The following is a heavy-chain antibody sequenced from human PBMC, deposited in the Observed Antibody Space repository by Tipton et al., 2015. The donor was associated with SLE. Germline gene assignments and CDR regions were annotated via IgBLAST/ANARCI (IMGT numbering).Heavy chain of an antibody. CDR1: GGSFSGYY. V-gene: IGHV4-34*01. Sequence: TLSLTCAVYGGSFSGYYWSWIRQPPGKGLEWIGEINHSGSTNYNPSLKSRVTISVDTSKNQFSLKLSSVTAADTAVYYCARGPGSGGITGTTGGMDVWGQGTTVTVSS. CDR3: ARGPGSGGITGTTGGMDV. CDR2: INHSGST. D-gene: IGHD1-7*01. J-gene: IGHJ6*02.